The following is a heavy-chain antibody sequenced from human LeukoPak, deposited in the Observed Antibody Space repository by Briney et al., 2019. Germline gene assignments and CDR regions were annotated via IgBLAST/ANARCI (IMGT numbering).Heavy chain of an antibody. Sequence: GGSLRLSRPASGFTFSDYYMSWIRQAPGKGLEWVSYISTSGSTMYYADSVKGRFTISRDNAKNSLYLQMHSLRAEDTAVYYCTRDSPYPIAVASFDYWGQGTLVTVSS. CDR2: ISTSGSTM. J-gene: IGHJ4*02. CDR1: GFTFSDYY. D-gene: IGHD6-19*01. CDR3: TRDSPYPIAVASFDY. V-gene: IGHV3-11*01.